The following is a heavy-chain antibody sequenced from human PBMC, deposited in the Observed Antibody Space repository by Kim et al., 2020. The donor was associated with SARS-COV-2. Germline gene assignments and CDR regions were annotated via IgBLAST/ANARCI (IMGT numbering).Heavy chain of an antibody. CDR2: IIPIFGTA. D-gene: IGHD6-6*01. CDR3: ARLAAQYYGMDV. Sequence: SVKVSCKASGGTFSSYAISWVRQAPGQGLEWMGGIIPIFGTANYAQKFQGRVTITADESTSTAYMELSSLRSEDTAVYYCARLAAQYYGMDVWGQGTTVTVSS. V-gene: IGHV1-69*13. J-gene: IGHJ6*02. CDR1: GGTFSSYA.